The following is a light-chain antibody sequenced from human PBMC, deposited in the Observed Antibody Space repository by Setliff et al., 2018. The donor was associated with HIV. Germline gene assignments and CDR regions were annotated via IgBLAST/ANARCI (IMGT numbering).Light chain of an antibody. J-gene: IGLJ1*01. V-gene: IGLV2-14*03. CDR2: DVS. CDR1: SSDVGGYNY. CDR3: SSYTSSSTRV. Sequence: SALTQPASVSGSPGQSITISCTGTSSDVGGYNYVFWYQQHPGKAPKLMIYDVSNRPSGVSNRFSGSKSGNTASLTISGLQAEDEADYYCSSYTSSSTRVFGTGTKGTVL.